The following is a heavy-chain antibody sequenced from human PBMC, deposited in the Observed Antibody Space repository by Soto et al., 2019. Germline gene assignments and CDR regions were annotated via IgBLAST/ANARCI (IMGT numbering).Heavy chain of an antibody. V-gene: IGHV3-23*01. D-gene: IGHD3-22*01. Sequence: EVQLLESGGGLVQPGGSLRLSCAASGFTFSSYAMSWVRQAPGKGLEWVSAISGSGGSTSYAHSVKGRFTISRDNSKHTLYLQMNSLRAEDTAVYYCAKEFVVVITPSWGQGTLVTVSS. CDR1: GFTFSSYA. J-gene: IGHJ4*02. CDR3: AKEFVVVITPS. CDR2: ISGSGGST.